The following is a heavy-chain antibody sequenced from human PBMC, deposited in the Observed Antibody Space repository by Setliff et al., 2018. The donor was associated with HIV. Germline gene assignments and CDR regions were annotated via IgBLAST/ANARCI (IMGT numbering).Heavy chain of an antibody. V-gene: IGHV5-51*01. D-gene: IGHD6-13*01. CDR3: AGRDGRSMNAFEI. J-gene: IGHJ3*02. CDR2: IYPEDSNI. Sequence: GESLKISCKAVDYTFTTYWIGWVRQMPGEGLEWMGIIYPEDSNIKYNPSFQNQVTISADKSISTAYLQVHNLKASDTATYYCAGRDGRSMNAFEIWGPGTMVTVSS. CDR1: DYTFTTYW.